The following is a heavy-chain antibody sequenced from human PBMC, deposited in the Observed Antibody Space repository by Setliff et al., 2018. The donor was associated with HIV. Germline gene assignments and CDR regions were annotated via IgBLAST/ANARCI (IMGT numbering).Heavy chain of an antibody. V-gene: IGHV4-59*05. D-gene: IGHD2-2*01. J-gene: IGHJ3*02. Sequence: SETLSLTCTVSGGSISSHYWNWIRQPPGKGLEWIGSFYYSGTTYYNPSLKSRVTISVDTSKNHFSLNLRSVTAADTAVYYCATRYCSSTSCYAYDAFDIWGQGTMVTVSS. CDR2: FYYSGTT. CDR3: ATRYCSSTSCYAYDAFDI. CDR1: GGSISSHY.